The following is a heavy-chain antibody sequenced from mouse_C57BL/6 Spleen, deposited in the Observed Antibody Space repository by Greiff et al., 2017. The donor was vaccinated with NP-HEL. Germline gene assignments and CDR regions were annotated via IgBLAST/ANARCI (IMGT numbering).Heavy chain of an antibody. CDR3: AKFITTVDAWFAY. Sequence: EVQLQQSGPGLVKPSQSLSLTCSVTGYSITSGYYWNWIRQFPGNKLEWMGYISYDGSNNYNPSLKNRISITRDTSKNQFFLKLNSVTTEDTATYYCAKFITTVDAWFAYWGQGTLVTVSA. CDR1: GYSITSGYY. J-gene: IGHJ3*01. CDR2: ISYDGSN. V-gene: IGHV3-6*01. D-gene: IGHD1-1*01.